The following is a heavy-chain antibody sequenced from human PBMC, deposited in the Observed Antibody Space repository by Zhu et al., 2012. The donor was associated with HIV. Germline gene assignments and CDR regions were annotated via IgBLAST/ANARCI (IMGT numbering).Heavy chain of an antibody. CDR2: ISGSGSNT. CDR3: AKDRLTLDAFDI. Sequence: EVQLLESGGGFVYPGGSLRLSCVASGFTFINYGMSWVRQAPGKGPEWVSAISGSGSNTYYIDSVKGRFTISRDNSKNTVFLQMNSLRAEDAAVYYCAKDRLTLDAFDIWGQRDKWSPSLQ. V-gene: IGHV3-23*01. J-gene: IGHJ3*02. CDR1: GFTFINYG.